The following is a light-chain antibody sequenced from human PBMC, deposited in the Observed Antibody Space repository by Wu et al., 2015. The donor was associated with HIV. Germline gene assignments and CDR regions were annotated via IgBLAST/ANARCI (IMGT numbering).Light chain of an antibody. CDR3: LQHHTYPPT. CDR2: GAS. J-gene: IGKJ3*01. V-gene: IGKV1-17*03. Sequence: KSASVGDSVTITCRASQDISNYLAWFQQKPGKVPKRLIYGASNLQSGFPSRFGGSGSGTEFTFTISSLQPEDFGTYYCLQHHTYPPTFGPGTKVDMK. CDR1: QDISNY.